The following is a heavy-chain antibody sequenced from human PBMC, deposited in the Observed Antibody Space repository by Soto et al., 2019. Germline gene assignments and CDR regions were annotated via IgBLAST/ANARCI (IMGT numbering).Heavy chain of an antibody. CDR1: GYTFTTYA. Sequence: QVQLVQSGAEVKTPGASVKVSCKPSGYTFTTYAMHWVRQAPGQRLEWMGWINAGNGDARYSQTFQDRVTFTRDTPATTAYLEVSGWRFEDGAVYYGVAVYMGDYWGEGTIVIVSS. CDR2: INAGNGDA. V-gene: IGHV1-3*01. D-gene: IGHD2-8*01. CDR3: VAVYMGDY. J-gene: IGHJ4*02.